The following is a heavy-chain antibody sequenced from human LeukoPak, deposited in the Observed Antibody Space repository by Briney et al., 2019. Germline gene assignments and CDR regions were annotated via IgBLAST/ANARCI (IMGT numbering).Heavy chain of an antibody. CDR3: AKDPDDSSDQGGY. CDR1: GFTFSSYA. V-gene: IGHV3-30*02. CDR2: IRYDGSNK. Sequence: GGSLRLSCAASGFTFSSYAMHWVRQAPGKGLEWVAFIRYDGSNKYYADSVKGRFTISRDNSKNTLYLQMNSLRAEDTAVYYCAKDPDDSSDQGGYWGQGTLVTVSS. J-gene: IGHJ4*02. D-gene: IGHD3-22*01.